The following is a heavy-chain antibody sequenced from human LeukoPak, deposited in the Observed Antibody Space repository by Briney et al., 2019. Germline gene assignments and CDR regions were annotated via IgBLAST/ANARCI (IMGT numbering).Heavy chain of an antibody. D-gene: IGHD3-22*01. CDR3: ARGRHDNTMIVAALTSVSYYLDV. CDR1: GGSFSGYH. J-gene: IGHJ6*03. CDR2: INPSGST. Sequence: SETLSLTCAVYGGSFSGYHWTWIRQSPGKGLEWIGDINPSGSTYYNPSLKSRLTISVDTSKNQFSLKLRSVTAADTVVYYCARGRHDNTMIVAALTSVSYYLDVWGKGTTVTVS. V-gene: IGHV4-34*01.